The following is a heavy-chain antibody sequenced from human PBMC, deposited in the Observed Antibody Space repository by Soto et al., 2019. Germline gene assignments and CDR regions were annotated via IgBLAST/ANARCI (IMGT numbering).Heavy chain of an antibody. CDR2: VTRIGGDT. V-gene: IGHV3-23*01. J-gene: IGHJ5*02. CDR3: ARDQGRSTHHWFDP. Sequence: EVQLLESGGDLVQPGGSLRLTCAASGFTFTNYAMSWVRQAPGRGLEWVSGVTRIGGDTFYADSVKGRFTISRDDSKNTVYLQLNSLRPEDTAVYYCARDQGRSTHHWFDPWGQGTLVTVSS. CDR1: GFTFTNYA.